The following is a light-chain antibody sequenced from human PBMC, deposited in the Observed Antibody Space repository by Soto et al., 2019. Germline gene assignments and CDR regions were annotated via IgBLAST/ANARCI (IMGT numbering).Light chain of an antibody. CDR3: QQYNNWPSTT. J-gene: IGKJ1*01. CDR2: GAS. V-gene: IGKV3-15*01. CDR1: QSVSSN. Sequence: EIVMTQSPATLSVSPGERATLSCRASQSVSSNLAWYQQKPGQAPRLLIYGASTRATGIPARFSGSGSGTEFTLTISSLQSEDFAVYYCQQYNNWPSTTFGQGTKVE.